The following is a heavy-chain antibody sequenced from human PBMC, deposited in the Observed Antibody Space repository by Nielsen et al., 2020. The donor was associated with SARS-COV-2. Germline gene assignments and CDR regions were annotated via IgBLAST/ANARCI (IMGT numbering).Heavy chain of an antibody. CDR2: INTNTGSP. V-gene: IGHV7-4-1*02. CDR3: ARGPLGSSRYYYYGMDV. J-gene: IGHJ6*02. Sequence: ASVKVSCKASGYTFTSYAMNWVRQAPGQGLEWMGWINTNTGSPTYAQGFTGRFVFSLDTSVSTAYLQISSLKAEDTAVYYCARGPLGSSRYYYYGMDVWGQGTTVTVSS. CDR1: GYTFTSYA. D-gene: IGHD6-13*01.